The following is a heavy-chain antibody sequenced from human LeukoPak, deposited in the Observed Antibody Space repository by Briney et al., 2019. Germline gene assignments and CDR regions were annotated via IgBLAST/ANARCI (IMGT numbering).Heavy chain of an antibody. V-gene: IGHV1-69*06. D-gene: IGHD1-26*01. J-gene: IGHJ4*02. CDR2: IIPIFGTA. Sequence: SVKVSCKASGGTFSSYAISWVRQAPGQGFEWMGGIIPIFGTANYAQKFQGRVTMTEDTSTDTAYMELSSLRSEDTAVYYCATVLGATSFDYWGQGTLVTVSS. CDR1: GGTFSSYA. CDR3: ATVLGATSFDY.